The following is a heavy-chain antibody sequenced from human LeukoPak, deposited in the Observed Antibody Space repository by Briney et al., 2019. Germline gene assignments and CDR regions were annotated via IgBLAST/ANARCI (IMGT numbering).Heavy chain of an antibody. CDR3: ARALLRYFDWFEDWFDP. CDR2: INHSGST. V-gene: IGHV4-34*01. J-gene: IGHJ5*02. Sequence: SETLSLTCAVYGDSFSGYYWSWLRRPPGKGLEWIGEINHSGSTNYNPSLKSRVTISVDTSKNQFSLKLSSVTAADTAVYYCARALLRYFDWFEDWFDPWGQGTLVTVSS. D-gene: IGHD3-9*01. CDR1: GDSFSGYY.